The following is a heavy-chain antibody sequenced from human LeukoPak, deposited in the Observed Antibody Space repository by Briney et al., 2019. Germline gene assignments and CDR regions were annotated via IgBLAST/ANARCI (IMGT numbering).Heavy chain of an antibody. Sequence: PGGPLRLSCAASGFTFSSYSSSISSSSSYIYYADSVKGRFTISRDNAKNSLYLQMNSLRAEDTAVYYCARDRIAGIDYWGQGTLVTVSS. CDR3: ARDRIAGIDY. D-gene: IGHD1-14*01. J-gene: IGHJ4*02. CDR2: ISSSSSYI. V-gene: IGHV3-21*01. CDR1: GFTFSSYS.